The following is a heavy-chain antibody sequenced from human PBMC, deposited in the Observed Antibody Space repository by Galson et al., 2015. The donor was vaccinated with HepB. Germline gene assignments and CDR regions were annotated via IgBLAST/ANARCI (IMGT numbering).Heavy chain of an antibody. CDR2: ISGSGGST. D-gene: IGHD3-3*01. J-gene: IGHJ6*02. V-gene: IGHV3-23*01. CDR1: GFTFSSYA. CDR3: ASSRDFWSGYYAGRDYSYYYGMDV. Sequence: SLRLSCAASGFTFSSYAMSWVRQAPGKGLEWVSAISGSGGSTYYADSVKGRFTISRDNSKNTLYLQMNSLRAEDTAVYYCASSRDFWSGYYAGRDYSYYYGMDVWGQGTTVTVSS.